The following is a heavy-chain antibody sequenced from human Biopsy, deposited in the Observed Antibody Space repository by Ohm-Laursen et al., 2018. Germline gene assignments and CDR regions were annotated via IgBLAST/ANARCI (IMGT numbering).Heavy chain of an antibody. J-gene: IGHJ5*02. CDR3: ARTPRDSFWSGSYKRGLWFDP. CDR2: VYNGGIT. D-gene: IGHD3-3*01. CDR1: SGSIISYY. Sequence: SDTLSLTCSVSSGSIISYYWTWIRQPPGKGLEWIGHVYNGGITNYNPSLKSRVTISKDTSKNQFSLQVNSVTAADTAVYYCARTPRDSFWSGSYKRGLWFDPWGQGTVVTVSS. V-gene: IGHV4-59*07.